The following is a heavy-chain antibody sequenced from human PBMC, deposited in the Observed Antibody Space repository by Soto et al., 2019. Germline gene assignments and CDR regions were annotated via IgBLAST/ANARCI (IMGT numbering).Heavy chain of an antibody. J-gene: IGHJ4*02. D-gene: IGHD3-22*01. V-gene: IGHV1-2*04. CDR2: GGT. Sequence: GGTNYAQKFQGWVTMTRDTSISTAYMELSRLRSDDTAVYYCARISEPIDYYDSSGYYYYFDYWGQGTLVTVSS. CDR3: ARISEPIDYYDSSGYYYYFDY.